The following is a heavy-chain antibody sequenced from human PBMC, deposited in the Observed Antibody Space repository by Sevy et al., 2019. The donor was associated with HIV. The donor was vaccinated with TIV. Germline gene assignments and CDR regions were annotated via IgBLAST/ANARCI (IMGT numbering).Heavy chain of an antibody. CDR1: GDSINNGNHW. J-gene: IGHJ6*02. Sequence: TLSLTCTVSGDSINNGNHWWSWVRQPAGKGLEWIGRIYRSGRSIMYSPSLERRVTISVDTSKNQFSLKVTSVIAADTAIYYCARDGIRRDYWHGLDVWGQGTTVTVSS. CDR3: ARDGIRRDYWHGLDV. D-gene: IGHD2-8*02. V-gene: IGHV4-61*02. CDR2: IYRSGRS.